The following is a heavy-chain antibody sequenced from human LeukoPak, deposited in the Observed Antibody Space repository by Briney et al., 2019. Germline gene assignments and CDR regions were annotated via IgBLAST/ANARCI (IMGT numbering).Heavy chain of an antibody. D-gene: IGHD2-2*01. CDR1: GGSISSGGYY. Sequence: SETLSLTCTVSGGSISSGGYYWSWIRQHPGKGLEWIGYIYYSGSTYYNPSLKSRVTISVDTSKNQFSLKLSSVTAADTAVYYCARGTYQLLFFGFDPRGQGTLVTVSS. V-gene: IGHV4-31*03. J-gene: IGHJ5*02. CDR3: ARGTYQLLFFGFDP. CDR2: IYYSGST.